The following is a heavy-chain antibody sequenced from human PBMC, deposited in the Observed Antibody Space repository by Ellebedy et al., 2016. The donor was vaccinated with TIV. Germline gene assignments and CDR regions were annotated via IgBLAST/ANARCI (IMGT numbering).Heavy chain of an antibody. CDR3: ASGEGDFYYYYGMDV. V-gene: IGHV1-18*01. D-gene: IGHD2-21*02. CDR1: GYTFTSYG. CDR2: ISAYNGNT. J-gene: IGHJ6*02. Sequence: AASVKVSCKASGYTFTSYGISWVRHAPGQGLEWMGWISAYNGNTNYAQKLQGRVTMTTDTSTSTAYMELRSLRSDDTAVYYCASGEGDFYYYYGMDVWGQGTTVTVSS.